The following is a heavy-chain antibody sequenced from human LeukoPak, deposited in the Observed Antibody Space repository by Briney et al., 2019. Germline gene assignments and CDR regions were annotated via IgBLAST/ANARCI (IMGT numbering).Heavy chain of an antibody. CDR2: ISSSSSTI. D-gene: IGHD1-1*01. J-gene: IGHJ4*02. CDR1: GFTFSSYS. V-gene: IGHV3-48*01. CDR3: ARGGYAPDY. Sequence: GGSLRLSCAASGFTFSSYSMNWVRQAPGKGLEWVSYISSSSSTIYYADSVKGRFTISRDNAKNSLYLQMNSLRAEDTAVYYCARGGYAPDYWGQGNLVTVSS.